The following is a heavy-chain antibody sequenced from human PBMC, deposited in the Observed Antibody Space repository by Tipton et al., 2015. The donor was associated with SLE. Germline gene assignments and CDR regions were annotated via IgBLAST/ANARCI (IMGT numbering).Heavy chain of an antibody. D-gene: IGHD2-8*01. CDR3: ARHARYYFDY. V-gene: IGHV4-38-2*02. Sequence: GLVKPSETLSLTCRVSGYSISSGYYWGWIRQPPGKGLEWIGSIYYSGSTYYNPSLKSRVTISVDTSKNQFSLKLSSVTAADTAVYYCARHARYYFDYWGQGTLVTVSS. CDR1: GYSISSGYY. J-gene: IGHJ4*02. CDR2: IYYSGST.